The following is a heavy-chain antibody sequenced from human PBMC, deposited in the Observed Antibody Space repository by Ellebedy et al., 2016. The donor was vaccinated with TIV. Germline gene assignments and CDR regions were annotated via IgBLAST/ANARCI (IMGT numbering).Heavy chain of an antibody. CDR1: GGSISSSSYY. CDR3: ARVDYSNFYYYYYMDV. J-gene: IGHJ6*03. Sequence: SETLSLXXTVSGGSISSSSYYWSWIRQPPGKGLEWIGYIYYSGSTNYNPSLKSRVTISVDTSKNQFSLKLSSVTAADTAVYYCARVDYSNFYYYYYMDVWGKGTTVTVSS. CDR2: IYYSGST. D-gene: IGHD4-11*01. V-gene: IGHV4-61*01.